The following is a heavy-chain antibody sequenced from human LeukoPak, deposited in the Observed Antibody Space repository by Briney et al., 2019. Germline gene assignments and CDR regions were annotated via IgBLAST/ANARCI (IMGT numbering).Heavy chain of an antibody. CDR3: AHDPNREIDY. Sequence: PGGSLRLSWAASGFTFSDYKMHWVRQAPGKGLEWVSSISTSSSYIYYGDAVKGRFTNSRDNAKNSLYLQMNSLRAEDTALYYCAHDPNREIDYWGQGVLVTGSS. J-gene: IGHJ4*02. CDR2: ISTSSSYI. D-gene: IGHD1-14*01. CDR1: GFTFSDYK. V-gene: IGHV3-21*04.